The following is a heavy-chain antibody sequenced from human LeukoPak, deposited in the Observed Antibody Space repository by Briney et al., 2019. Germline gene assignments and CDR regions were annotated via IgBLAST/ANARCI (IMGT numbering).Heavy chain of an antibody. Sequence: SETLSLTCAVYGGSFSGYYWSWIRQPPGKGLEWIGEINHSGSTNYNPSLKSRVTISVDTSKNQFSLKLSSVTAADTAVYYCARPYSSGWYTGNWFDPWGQGTLVTVSS. V-gene: IGHV4-34*01. CDR1: GGSFSGYY. CDR2: INHSGST. CDR3: ARPYSSGWYTGNWFDP. D-gene: IGHD6-19*01. J-gene: IGHJ5*02.